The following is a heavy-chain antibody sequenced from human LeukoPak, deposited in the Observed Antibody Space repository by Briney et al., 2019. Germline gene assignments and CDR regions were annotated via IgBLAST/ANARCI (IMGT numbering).Heavy chain of an antibody. Sequence: GGSLRLSCAASGFTFRNYWMSWVRQAPGTGLEWVGRIRRKTDGETTDHAAPVKGRFTISRDDSKNTLYLQMNSLKTEDTAVYYCVTDLVIKGYFDYWGQGALVTVSS. J-gene: IGHJ4*02. CDR1: GFTFRNYW. CDR2: IRRKTDGETT. V-gene: IGHV3-15*01. D-gene: IGHD2-21*01. CDR3: VTDLVIKGYFDY.